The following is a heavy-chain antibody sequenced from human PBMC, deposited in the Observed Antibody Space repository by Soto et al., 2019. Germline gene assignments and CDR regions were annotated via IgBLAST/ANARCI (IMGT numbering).Heavy chain of an antibody. CDR2: INAGNGNT. CDR1: GYTFTSYA. V-gene: IGHV1-3*01. Sequence: GASVKVSCKASGYTFTSYAMHWVRQAPGQRLEWMGWINAGNGNTKYSQKFQGRVTITRDTSASTAYMELSSLRSEDTAVYYCARDLKAGMTPFDYWGQGTLVTVSS. J-gene: IGHJ4*02. CDR3: ARDLKAGMTPFDY.